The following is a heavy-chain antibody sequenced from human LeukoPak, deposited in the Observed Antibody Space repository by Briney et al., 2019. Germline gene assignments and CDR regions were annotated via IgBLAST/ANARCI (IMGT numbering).Heavy chain of an antibody. V-gene: IGHV3-9*01. CDR1: GFTFDDYA. Sequence: GGSLRLSCAASGFTFDDYAMHWVRQAPGKGLEWVSGISWNSGSIGYADSVKGRFTIPRDNAKNSLYLQMNSLRAEDTALYYCAKDYGSGSYYLTRAYYFDYWGQGTLVTVSS. CDR2: ISWNSGSI. CDR3: AKDYGSGSYYLTRAYYFDY. J-gene: IGHJ4*02. D-gene: IGHD3-10*01.